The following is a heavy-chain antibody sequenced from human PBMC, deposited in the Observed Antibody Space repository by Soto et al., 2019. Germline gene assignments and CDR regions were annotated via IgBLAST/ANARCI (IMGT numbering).Heavy chain of an antibody. CDR2: ISGSGGST. D-gene: IGHD3-3*01. Sequence: GGSLRLSCAASGFTFSSYAMSWVRQAPGKGLEWVSAISGSGGSTYYADSVKGRSTISRDNSKNTLYLQMNSLRAEDTAVYYCAKGKPYYDFWSGSHYYYGMDVWGQGTTVTVSS. V-gene: IGHV3-23*01. J-gene: IGHJ6*02. CDR1: GFTFSSYA. CDR3: AKGKPYYDFWSGSHYYYGMDV.